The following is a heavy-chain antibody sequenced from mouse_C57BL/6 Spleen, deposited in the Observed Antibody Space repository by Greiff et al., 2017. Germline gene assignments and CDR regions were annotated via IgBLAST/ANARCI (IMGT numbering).Heavy chain of an antibody. Sequence: QVQLQQPGAELVKPGASVKLSCKASGYTFTSYWMHWVKQRPGQGLEWIGMIHPNSGSTNYNEKFKSKATLTVDKSSSTAYMQISSLTSEDSAVYYCARSDGSSPFAYWGQGTLVTVSA. J-gene: IGHJ3*01. CDR1: GYTFTSYW. D-gene: IGHD1-1*01. CDR2: IHPNSGST. CDR3: ARSDGSSPFAY. V-gene: IGHV1-64*01.